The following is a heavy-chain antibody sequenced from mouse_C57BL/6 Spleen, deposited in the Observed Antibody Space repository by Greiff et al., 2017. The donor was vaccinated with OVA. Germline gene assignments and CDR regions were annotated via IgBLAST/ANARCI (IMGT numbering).Heavy chain of an antibody. Sequence: VQLQQSGPELVKPGASVKISCKASGYTFTDYYMNWVKQSHGKSLEWIGDINPNNGGTSYNQKFKGKATLTVDKSSSTAYMELRSLTSEDSAVYYCASSYPTGAMDYWGQGTSVTVSS. CDR3: ASSYPTGAMDY. J-gene: IGHJ4*01. CDR2: INPNNGGT. CDR1: GYTFTDYY. V-gene: IGHV1-26*01. D-gene: IGHD1-1*01.